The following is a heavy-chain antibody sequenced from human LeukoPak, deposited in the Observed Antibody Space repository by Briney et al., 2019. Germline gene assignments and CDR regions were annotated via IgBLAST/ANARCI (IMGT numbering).Heavy chain of an antibody. CDR2: IYYSGST. D-gene: IGHD3-22*01. CDR1: GGSISNYY. Sequence: SETLSLTCTVSGGSISNYYWSWIRQPPGKGLEWIGYIYYSGSTNYNPSLKSRVTISVDTSKNQFSLKLSSVTAADTAVYYCARTAMYGGDSSGYYFGYWGQGTLVTVSS. CDR3: ARTAMYGGDSSGYYFGY. J-gene: IGHJ4*02. V-gene: IGHV4-59*01.